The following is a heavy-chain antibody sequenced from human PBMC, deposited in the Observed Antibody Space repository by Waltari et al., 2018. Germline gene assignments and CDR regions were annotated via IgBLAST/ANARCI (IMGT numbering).Heavy chain of an antibody. CDR2: IGGRGRDGQI. V-gene: IGHV3-48*03. J-gene: IGHJ4*02. Sequence: EVQLVESGGGLVQPGGSLRLPWAASGFTFGTYAMNWVRQAPGKGLEWLSYIGGRGRDGQIYYADSVKGRFTISRDDAKNSLYLQMNSLRVEDTAIYYCARETENCGGDCYDYWGRGTLVTVSS. CDR1: GFTFGTYA. CDR3: ARETENCGGDCYDY. D-gene: IGHD2-21*02.